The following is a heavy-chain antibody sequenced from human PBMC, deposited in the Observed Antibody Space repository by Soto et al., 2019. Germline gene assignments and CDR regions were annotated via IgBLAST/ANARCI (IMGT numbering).Heavy chain of an antibody. D-gene: IGHD3-22*01. CDR2: IKSKTDGGTT. V-gene: IGHV3-15*01. J-gene: IGHJ4*02. Sequence: EVQLVESGGGLVKPGGSLRLSCAASGFTFSNAWMSWVRQAPGKGLEWVGRIKSKTDGGTTDYAAPVKGRFTISRDDSKNTLYLQMNSLKTEDTAVYYCTTEARYYYDSSGYYPFDYWGQGTLVTVSS. CDR3: TTEARYYYDSSGYYPFDY. CDR1: GFTFSNAW.